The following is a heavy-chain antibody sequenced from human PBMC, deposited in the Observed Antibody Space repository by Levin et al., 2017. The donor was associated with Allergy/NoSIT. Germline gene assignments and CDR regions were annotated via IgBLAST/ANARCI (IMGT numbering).Heavy chain of an antibody. V-gene: IGHV3-7*01. CDR2: IKQDGSEK. CDR1: GFTFSSYW. D-gene: IGHD5-18*01. J-gene: IGHJ5*02. CDR3: ARDQGAMGPLRWFDP. Sequence: GGSLRLSCAASGFTFSSYWMSWVRQAPGKGLEWVANIKQDGSEKYYVDSVKGRFTISRDNAKNSLYLQMNSLRAEDTAVYYCARDQGAMGPLRWFDPWGQGTLVTVSS.